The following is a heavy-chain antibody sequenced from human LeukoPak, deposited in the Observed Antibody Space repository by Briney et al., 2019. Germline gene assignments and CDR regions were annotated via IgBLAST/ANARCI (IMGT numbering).Heavy chain of an antibody. CDR1: DDSITIYY. J-gene: IGHJ4*02. CDR3: ARDLWGDRGSFDY. CDR2: VDHTGST. D-gene: IGHD3-16*01. Sequence: PSETLSLTCTVSDDSITIYYWTWLRQPPGQGLEWIGYVDHTGSTNFNPSLNGRVSISRDTTKNLFSLRLRSVTAADTAVYYCARDLWGDRGSFDYWGQGTLVTVSS. V-gene: IGHV4-59*01.